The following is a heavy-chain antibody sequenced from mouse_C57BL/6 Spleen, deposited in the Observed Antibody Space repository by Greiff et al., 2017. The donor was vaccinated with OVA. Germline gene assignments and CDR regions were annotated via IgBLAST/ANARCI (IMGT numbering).Heavy chain of an antibody. V-gene: IGHV1-15*01. CDR2: IDPETGGT. CDR1: GYTFTDYE. D-gene: IGHD1-1*01. J-gene: IGHJ2*01. CDR3: TRSGTTVVAPNYFDY. Sequence: VQLQQSGAELVRPGASVTLSCKASGYTFTDYEMHWVKQTPVHGLEWIGAIDPETGGTAYNQKFKGKAILTADKSYSTAYMELRSLTSEDSAVYYCTRSGTTVVAPNYFDYWGQGTTLTVSS.